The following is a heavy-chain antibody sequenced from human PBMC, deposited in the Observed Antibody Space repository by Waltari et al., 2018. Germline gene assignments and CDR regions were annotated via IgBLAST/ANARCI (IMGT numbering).Heavy chain of an antibody. J-gene: IGHJ5*02. CDR3: ARPLGFWSGNWFDP. D-gene: IGHD3-3*01. Sequence: QVQLQQWGAGLLKPSETLSLTCAVYGGSFSGYYWSWIRQPPGKGLEWIGELKHSVSTNYNPALKSRVTISVDTSKNQFSLKLSSVTAADTAVYYCARPLGFWSGNWFDPWGQGTLVTVSS. CDR1: GGSFSGYY. V-gene: IGHV4-34*01. CDR2: LKHSVST.